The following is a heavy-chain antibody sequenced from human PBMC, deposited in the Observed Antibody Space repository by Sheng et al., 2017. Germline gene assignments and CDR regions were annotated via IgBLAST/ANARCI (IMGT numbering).Heavy chain of an antibody. J-gene: IGHJ6*04. V-gene: IGHV3-48*03. CDR1: GFSFNTYE. CDR2: ISSRASTI. Sequence: EVQLVESGGRLVQPGGSLRLSCAASGFSFNTYEMNWVRQAPGKVLEWLSYISSRASTIYYADSVRGRFTISRDDAKNSLYLQMSSLRAEDTATYYCARGRYYFYYGLDVWA. CDR3: ARGRYYFYYGLDV.